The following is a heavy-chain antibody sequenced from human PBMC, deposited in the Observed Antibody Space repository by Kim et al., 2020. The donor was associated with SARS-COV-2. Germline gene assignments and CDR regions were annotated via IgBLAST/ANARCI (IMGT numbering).Heavy chain of an antibody. CDR1: GFTFSSYW. CDR3: ARGIRPVVVMSGNWFDP. CDR2: IKQDGSEK. V-gene: IGHV3-7*01. Sequence: GGSLRLSCAASGFTFSSYWMSWVRQAPGKGLEWVANIKQDGSEKYYVDSVKGRFTISRDNAKNSLYLQMNSLRAEDTAVYYCARGIRPVVVMSGNWFDPWGQGTLVTVSS. J-gene: IGHJ5*02. D-gene: IGHD3-22*01.